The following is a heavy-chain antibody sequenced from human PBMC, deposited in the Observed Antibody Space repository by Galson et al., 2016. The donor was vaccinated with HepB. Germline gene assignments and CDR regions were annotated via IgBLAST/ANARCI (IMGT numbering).Heavy chain of an antibody. J-gene: IGHJ4*02. CDR1: GGSISNTSSY. CDR3: ARSQKYYYDNSAYQETFDH. D-gene: IGHD3-22*01. V-gene: IGHV4-39*07. CDR2: IYFSGST. Sequence: SETLSLTCNVSGGSISNTSSYWGWIRQPPGKGLEWIGSIYFSGSTYYNPSLKSRLTITVDRSKNQFSLKLSSVTAADTAVYYCARSQKYYYDNSAYQETFDHWGQGTLVTVSS.